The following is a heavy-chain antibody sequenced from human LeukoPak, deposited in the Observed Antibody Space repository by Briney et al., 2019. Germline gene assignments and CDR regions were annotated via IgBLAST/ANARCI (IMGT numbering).Heavy chain of an antibody. J-gene: IGHJ4*02. V-gene: IGHV1-8*01. CDR3: TRDPIVGAPDYFDY. Sequence: ASVKVSCKASGYTFTSYDINWVRQATGQGLEWMGWMNPNSGNTGYAQKFQGRVTMTRNTSISTAYMELSSLRSEDTAVYYCTRDPIVGAPDYFDYWGQGTLVTVSS. CDR1: GYTFTSYD. D-gene: IGHD1-26*01. CDR2: MNPNSGNT.